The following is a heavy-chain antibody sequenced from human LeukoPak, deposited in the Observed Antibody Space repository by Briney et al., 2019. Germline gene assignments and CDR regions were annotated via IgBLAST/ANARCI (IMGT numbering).Heavy chain of an antibody. Sequence: SQTLSLTCAISGDSVSSNSAAWNWIRQSPSRGLEWLGRTYYRSKWYNDYAVSVKSRISINPDTSKNQFSLRLNSVTPEDTAVYYCARNPIAGVGGNWFDPWGQGTLVTVSS. CDR3: ARNPIAGVGGNWFDP. V-gene: IGHV6-1*01. CDR1: GDSVSSNSAA. CDR2: TYYRSKWYN. J-gene: IGHJ5*02. D-gene: IGHD6-13*01.